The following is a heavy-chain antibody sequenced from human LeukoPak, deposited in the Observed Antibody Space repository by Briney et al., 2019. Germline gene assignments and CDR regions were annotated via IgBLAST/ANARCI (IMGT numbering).Heavy chain of an antibody. Sequence: SESLSLTCTVSGGSISSYYWSWIRQPPGKGLEWIGYIYYSGSTNYNPSLKSRVTISVDTSKNQFSLKLSSVTAADTAVYYCARDPYDILTGYLNGMDVWGQGTTVTVSS. J-gene: IGHJ6*02. V-gene: IGHV4-59*01. CDR1: GGSISSYY. CDR3: ARDPYDILTGYLNGMDV. CDR2: IYYSGST. D-gene: IGHD3-9*01.